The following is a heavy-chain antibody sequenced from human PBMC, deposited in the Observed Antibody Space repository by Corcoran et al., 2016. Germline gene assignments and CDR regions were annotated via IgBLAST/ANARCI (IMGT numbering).Heavy chain of an antibody. J-gene: IGHJ4*02. CDR1: GGSISSYY. Sequence: QVQLQESGPGLVKPSETLSLTCTVSGGSISSYYWSWIRQPPGKGLEWIGYIYYSGSTNYNPSLKSRVTISVDTSKNQFSLKLSSVTAADTAVYYWGREGGGVPSGFDYWGQGTLVTVSS. V-gene: IGHV4-59*01. CDR3: GREGGGVPSGFDY. CDR2: IYYSGST. D-gene: IGHD1-1*01.